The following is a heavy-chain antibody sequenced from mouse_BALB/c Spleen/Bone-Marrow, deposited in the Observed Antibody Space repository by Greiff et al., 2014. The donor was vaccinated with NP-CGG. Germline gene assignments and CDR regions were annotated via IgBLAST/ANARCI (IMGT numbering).Heavy chain of an antibody. CDR2: ISYSGST. CDR3: ARGGGSSYNYAMDY. Sequence: FQLQQSLPCLVKPSQTLSLTFSVPGDSITSGFWNWIRKFPGNKLEHLGYISYSGSTYYNPSLKSRISITRDTSKNQYYPQLNAVTTEDTATYYCARGGGSSYNYAMDYWGQGTSVTVSS. V-gene: IGHV3-8*02. D-gene: IGHD1-1*01. J-gene: IGHJ4*01. CDR1: GDSITSGF.